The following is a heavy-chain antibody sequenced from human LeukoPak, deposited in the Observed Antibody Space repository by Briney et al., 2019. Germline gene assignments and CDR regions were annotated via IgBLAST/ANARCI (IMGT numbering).Heavy chain of an antibody. D-gene: IGHD5-12*01. J-gene: IGHJ6*02. CDR2: TYYRSKWYN. CDR1: GDSVSSNSAA. CDR3: ARDTIVATSEKGYYYYGMDV. Sequence: QTLSLTCAISGDSVSSNSAAWNWIRQSPSRGLEWLGRTYYRSKWYNDYAVSVKSRITINPDTSKNQFSLQLNSVTPEDTAVYYCARDTIVATSEKGYYYYGMDVWGQGTTVTVSS. V-gene: IGHV6-1*01.